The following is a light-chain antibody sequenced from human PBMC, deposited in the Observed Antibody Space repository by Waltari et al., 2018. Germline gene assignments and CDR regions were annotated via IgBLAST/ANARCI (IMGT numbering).Light chain of an antibody. V-gene: IGKV1-12*01. CDR2: SAS. Sequence: DIQMTQSPSSVSASVGDRVTITCRASQGISSWLAWYQQKPGKAPKLLIYSASTLYNAVPLRFSGSGSGTDFTLTISSLQPDDSGTYYCQQANSFPPTFGQGTKLEI. J-gene: IGKJ2*01. CDR3: QQANSFPPT. CDR1: QGISSW.